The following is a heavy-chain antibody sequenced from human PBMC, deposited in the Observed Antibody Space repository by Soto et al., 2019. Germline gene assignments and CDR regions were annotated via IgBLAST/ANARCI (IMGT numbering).Heavy chain of an antibody. CDR2: TYYKSKWYY. Sequence: SQTLSLTCDISGDSVSSNSAGWNWIRQTPSRGLEWLGRTYYKSKWYYTYAASVKSRITVSPDTSKNQFSLQLTSVTPEDTAVHYCARGSWDDVSGHYYMDVWDKGTTVTVSS. CDR3: ARGSWDDVSGHYYMDV. V-gene: IGHV6-1*01. CDR1: GDSVSSNSAG. J-gene: IGHJ6*03. D-gene: IGHD1-1*01.